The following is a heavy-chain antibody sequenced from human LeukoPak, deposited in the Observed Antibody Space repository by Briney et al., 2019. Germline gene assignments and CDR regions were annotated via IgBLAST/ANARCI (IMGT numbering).Heavy chain of an antibody. Sequence: GGSLRLSCAASGFTVRDNYMNWVRQAPGKGLEWVSVFYSGGSTYYTDSVQGRFTISRDHAKNTVYLQMDSLTAEDTAVYCCAVGYCSGGSCSGGVYGMDVWGQGTTVILSS. J-gene: IGHJ6*02. D-gene: IGHD2-15*01. CDR1: GFTVRDNY. CDR2: FYSGGST. CDR3: AVGYCSGGSCSGGVYGMDV. V-gene: IGHV3-53*01.